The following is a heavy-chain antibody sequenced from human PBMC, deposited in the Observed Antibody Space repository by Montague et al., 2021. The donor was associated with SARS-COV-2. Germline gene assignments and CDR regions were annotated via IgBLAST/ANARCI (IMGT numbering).Heavy chain of an antibody. Sequence: PALVKPTQTLTLTCTFSGFSLNASGAGVGWIRQPSGKALEWLASIYWDDDKRYSPSLKTRLTITKDTSKSQVVLRMTNVDPVDTATYYCAHSPIERGFWGQGTLVTVSS. D-gene: IGHD5-24*01. V-gene: IGHV2-5*02. CDR1: GFSLNASGAG. J-gene: IGHJ4*02. CDR2: IYWDDDK. CDR3: AHSPIERGF.